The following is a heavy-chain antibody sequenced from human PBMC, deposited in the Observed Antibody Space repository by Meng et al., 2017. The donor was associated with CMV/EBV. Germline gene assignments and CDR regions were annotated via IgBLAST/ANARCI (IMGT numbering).Heavy chain of an antibody. CDR1: GFTFSSYE. J-gene: IGHJ6*02. CDR2: ISSSGSTI. V-gene: IGHV3-48*03. CDR3: ARGDPIVVVPAAKVYYYYGMDV. Sequence: GGSLRLSCAASGFTFSSYEMNWVRQAPGKGLEWVSYISSSGSTIYYADSVKGRFTISRDNAKNSLYLQMNSLRAEDTAVYYCARGDPIVVVPAAKVYYYYGMDVWGQGTTVTVSS. D-gene: IGHD2-2*01.